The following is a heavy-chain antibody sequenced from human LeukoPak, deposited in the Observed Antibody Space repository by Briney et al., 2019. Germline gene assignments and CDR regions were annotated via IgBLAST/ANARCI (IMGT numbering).Heavy chain of an antibody. CDR2: MNPNSGNT. J-gene: IGHJ4*02. CDR1: GYTFTSYV. Sequence: GASVKVSCQASGYTFTSYVINWVRQATGKGLEWMGWMNPNSGNTRYAQKFQGRVTINRNTSISTAYMELSSLRSEDMAVYYCARGRVGPVYCSSSSCFKGVYFDYWGQGTLVT. CDR3: ARGRVGPVYCSSSSCFKGVYFDY. V-gene: IGHV1-8*03. D-gene: IGHD2-2*01.